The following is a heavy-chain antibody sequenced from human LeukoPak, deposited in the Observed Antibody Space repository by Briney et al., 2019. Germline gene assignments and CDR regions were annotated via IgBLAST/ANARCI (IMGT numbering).Heavy chain of an antibody. D-gene: IGHD3-10*01. CDR1: GFTFSDYY. CDR3: ARDRDYYGSGSYYRSMDV. J-gene: IGHJ6*04. Sequence: GGSLRLSCAASGFTFSDYYMSWIRQAPGKGLEWVSYISSSGSTIYYADSVKGRFTISRDNAKNSLHLQMNSLRAEDTAVYYCARDRDYYGSGSYYRSMDVWGKGTTVTVSS. V-gene: IGHV3-11*04. CDR2: ISSSGSTI.